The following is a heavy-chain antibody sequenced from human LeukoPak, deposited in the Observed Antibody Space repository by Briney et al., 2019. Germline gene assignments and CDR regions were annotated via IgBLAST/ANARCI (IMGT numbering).Heavy chain of an antibody. V-gene: IGHV4-59*01. CDR1: GGSISSYY. Sequence: SETLSLTCTVSGGSISSYYWSWIRQPPGKGLEWIGYIYYSGSTNYNPSLKSRVTISVDTSKNQFSLKLSSVTAADAAVYYCARVHRGGGWEYYFDYWGQGTLVTVSS. D-gene: IGHD2-8*02. CDR3: ARVHRGGGWEYYFDY. CDR2: IYYSGST. J-gene: IGHJ4*02.